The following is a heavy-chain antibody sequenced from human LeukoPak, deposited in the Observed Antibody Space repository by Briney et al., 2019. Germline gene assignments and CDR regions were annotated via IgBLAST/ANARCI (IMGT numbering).Heavy chain of an antibody. V-gene: IGHV3-23*01. CDR1: GFTFSSYA. Sequence: GGSQRLSCAASGFTFSSYAMSWVRQAPGKGLEWVSAISGSGGSTYYADSVKGRFTISRDNSKNTLYLQMNSLRAEDTAVYYCAKGVGYSSGWYGGFDYWGQGTLVTVSS. D-gene: IGHD6-19*01. CDR3: AKGVGYSSGWYGGFDY. CDR2: ISGSGGST. J-gene: IGHJ4*02.